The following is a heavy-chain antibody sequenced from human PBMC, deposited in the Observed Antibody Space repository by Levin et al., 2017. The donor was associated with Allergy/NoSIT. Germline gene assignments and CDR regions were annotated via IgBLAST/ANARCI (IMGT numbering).Heavy chain of an antibody. J-gene: IGHJ4*02. CDR1: GYTFTGYY. CDR2: INPNSGGT. CDR3: ARGSLLWFGDPSFY. Sequence: GESLKISCKASGYTFTGYYMHWVRQAPGQGLEWMGWINPNSGGTNYAQKFQGRVTMTRDTSISTAYMELSRLRSDDTAVYYCARGSLLWFGDPSFYWGQGTLVTVSS. D-gene: IGHD3-10*01. V-gene: IGHV1-2*02.